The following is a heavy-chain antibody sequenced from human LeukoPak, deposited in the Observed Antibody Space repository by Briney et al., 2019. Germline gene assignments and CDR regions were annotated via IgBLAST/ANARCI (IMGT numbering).Heavy chain of an antibody. J-gene: IGHJ3*02. V-gene: IGHV1-46*01. CDR1: GYTFTSYY. D-gene: IGHD5-18*01. Sequence: GASVKVSCKASGYTFTSYYMHWVRQAPGQGLEWMGIINPSGGSTSYAQKFQGRVTMTRDTSTSTVYMELSSLRSEDTAVYYCASLGGGSYGLEGIYAFDIWGQGTMVTVSS. CDR2: INPSGGST. CDR3: ASLGGGSYGLEGIYAFDI.